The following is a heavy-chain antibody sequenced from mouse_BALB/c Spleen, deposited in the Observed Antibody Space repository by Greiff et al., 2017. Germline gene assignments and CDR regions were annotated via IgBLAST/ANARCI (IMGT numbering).Heavy chain of an antibody. D-gene: IGHD2-4*01. CDR3: AKERGYDYENAMDY. Sequence: VQLQESGPELVKPGASVRISCKASGYTFTSYYIHWVKQRPGQGLEWIGWIYPGNVNTKYNEKFKGKATLTADKSSSTAYMQLSSLTSEDSAVYFCAKERGYDYENAMDYWGQGTSVTVSS. J-gene: IGHJ4*01. V-gene: IGHV1S56*01. CDR1: GYTFTSYY. CDR2: IYPGNVNT.